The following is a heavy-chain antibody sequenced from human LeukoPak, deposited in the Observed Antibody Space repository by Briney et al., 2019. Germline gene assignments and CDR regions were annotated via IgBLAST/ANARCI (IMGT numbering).Heavy chain of an antibody. CDR1: GXTFSSYS. CDR2: ISSSSSYI. V-gene: IGHV3-21*01. D-gene: IGHD4-23*01. CDR3: ARDPGGHFDY. Sequence: GGSLRLSCAASGXTFSSYSVNWVRQAPGKGLEWVSSISSSSSYIYYADSVKGLFTISRDNAKNSLYLQMNSLRAEDTAVYYCARDPGGHFDYWGQGTLVTVSS. J-gene: IGHJ4*02.